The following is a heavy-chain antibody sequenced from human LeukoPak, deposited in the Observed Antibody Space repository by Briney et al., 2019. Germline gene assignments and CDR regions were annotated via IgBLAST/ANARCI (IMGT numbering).Heavy chain of an antibody. Sequence: GESLKISCKGSGYSFTRYWIGWVRQMPGKGLEWMGIIYPGDSDTRYSPSFQGQVTISADKSISTAYLQWSSLKASDTAMYYCARAIYTAAGAYYFDYWGQGTLVTVSS. V-gene: IGHV5-51*01. CDR2: IYPGDSDT. CDR1: GYSFTRYW. D-gene: IGHD2-2*02. J-gene: IGHJ4*02. CDR3: ARAIYTAAGAYYFDY.